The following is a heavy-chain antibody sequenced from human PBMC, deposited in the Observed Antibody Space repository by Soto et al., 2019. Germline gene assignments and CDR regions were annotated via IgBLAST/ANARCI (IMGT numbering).Heavy chain of an antibody. CDR2: IIPIFGTA. CDR1: GGTFSSYA. V-gene: IGHV1-69*13. CDR3: ARERHGIAVAGPPL. Sequence: SVKVSCKASGGTFSSYAISWVRQAPGQGLEWMGGIIPIFGTANYAQKFQGRVTITADESTSTAYMELSSLRSEDTAVYYCARERHGIAVAGPPLWGQGTLVTVSS. D-gene: IGHD6-19*01. J-gene: IGHJ4*02.